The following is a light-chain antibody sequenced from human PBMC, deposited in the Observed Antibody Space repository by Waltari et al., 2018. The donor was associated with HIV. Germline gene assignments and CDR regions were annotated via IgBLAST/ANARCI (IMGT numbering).Light chain of an antibody. J-gene: IGKJ2*01. V-gene: IGKV1-5*03. CDR1: QSISNW. CDR2: RAS. CDR3: QQYGTSSYT. Sequence: DIQMTQSPSTLSASVGDRVIITCRASQSISNWLAWYQQTPGKAPKLLIYRASSLQTGGPARFSGSGSGTDFTLTISSLQPDDFATYYCQQYGTSSYTFGQGTKLDLK.